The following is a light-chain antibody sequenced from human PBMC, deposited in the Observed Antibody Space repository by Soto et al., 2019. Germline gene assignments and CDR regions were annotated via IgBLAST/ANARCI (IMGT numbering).Light chain of an antibody. Sequence: EIVLTQSPGTLSLSPGERATLSCRASQSVSNSYIAWYQQKPGQAPRLLIYGASSRATGIPDRFSGSGSGTDFPLTISRMETEDFAVYYCQQYGSSPWTFGQGTKVEIK. V-gene: IGKV3-20*01. CDR3: QQYGSSPWT. J-gene: IGKJ1*01. CDR1: QSVSNSY. CDR2: GAS.